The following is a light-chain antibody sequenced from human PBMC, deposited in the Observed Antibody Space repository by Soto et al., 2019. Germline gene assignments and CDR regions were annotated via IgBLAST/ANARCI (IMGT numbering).Light chain of an antibody. CDR3: SSFAGISTV. V-gene: IGLV2-8*01. J-gene: IGLJ1*01. CDR1: SSDVGGYNY. CDR2: EVS. Sequence: QSALTQPPSASGSPGQSVTISCTGTSSDVGGYNYVSWYQQHPGKAPKLVIYEVSKRPSGVPDRFSGSKSGNTASLTVSGLQAEDEGDYYCSSFAGISTVFGTGTKVTVL.